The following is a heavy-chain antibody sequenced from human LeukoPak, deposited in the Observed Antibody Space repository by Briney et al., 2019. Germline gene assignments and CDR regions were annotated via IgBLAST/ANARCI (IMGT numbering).Heavy chain of an antibody. D-gene: IGHD4-23*01. CDR2: ISGRGDAT. CDR1: GFTFSNYA. Sequence: GGSLRLSCAASGFTFSNYAMSWVRQPPGKGLEWVSAISGRGDATNYADSVKGRFTISRDNSKNTLYLHMNSLRADDTALYFCAKDAYAGYAGCRGDWGQGTLVTVSS. V-gene: IGHV3-23*01. J-gene: IGHJ4*02. CDR3: AKDAYAGYAGCRGD.